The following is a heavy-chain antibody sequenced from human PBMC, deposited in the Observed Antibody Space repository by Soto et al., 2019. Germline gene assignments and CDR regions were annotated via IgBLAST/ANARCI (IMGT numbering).Heavy chain of an antibody. V-gene: IGHV4-59*08. D-gene: IGHD1-7*01. Sequence: PAETLSLTCTVSGGSISSYYWSWIRQPPGKGLEWIGYIYDSGSTYHNPSLKSRVTISVDTSKNQFSLKLSSVTAADTAVYYCARVSELRGFCDYWGQGTLVTVSS. CDR1: GGSISSYY. J-gene: IGHJ4*02. CDR2: IYDSGST. CDR3: ARVSELRGFCDY.